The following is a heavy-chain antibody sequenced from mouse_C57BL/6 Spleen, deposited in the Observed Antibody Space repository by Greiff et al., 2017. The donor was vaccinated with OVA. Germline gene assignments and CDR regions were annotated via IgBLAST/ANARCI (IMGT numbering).Heavy chain of an antibody. CDR2: IYPGSGNT. D-gene: IGHD1-1*01. J-gene: IGHJ2*01. CDR3: ARWTAVVAPDY. CDR1: GYSFTSYY. V-gene: IGHV1-66*01. Sequence: VQLQQSGPELVKPGASVKISCKASGYSFTSYYIHWVKQRPGQGLEWIGWIYPGSGNTKYNEKFKGKATLTAYTYSSTAYKQLSSLTSEDSAVYYCARWTAVVAPDYWGQGTTLTVSS.